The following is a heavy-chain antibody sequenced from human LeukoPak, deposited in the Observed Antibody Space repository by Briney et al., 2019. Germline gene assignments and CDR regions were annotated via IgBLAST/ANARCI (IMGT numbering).Heavy chain of an antibody. J-gene: IGHJ4*02. CDR3: ARAPPRPGIVVVITTGPFDY. D-gene: IGHD3-22*01. Sequence: GGSLRLSCAASGFTFSDYYMSWIRQAPGKGLEWVSYISSSVSTIYYADSVKGRFTISRDNAKNSMYLQVNSLRAEDTAVYYCARAPPRPGIVVVITTGPFDYWGQGTLVTVSS. CDR2: ISSSVSTI. V-gene: IGHV3-11*04. CDR1: GFTFSDYY.